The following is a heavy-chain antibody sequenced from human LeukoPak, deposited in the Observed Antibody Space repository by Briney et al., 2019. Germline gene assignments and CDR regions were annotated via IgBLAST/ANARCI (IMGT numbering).Heavy chain of an antibody. D-gene: IGHD1-7*01. CDR2: IKQDGSEK. V-gene: IGHV3-7*01. Sequence: GGSLRLSCAASGFTFNSYWMNWVRQAPGKGLEWVANIKQDGSEKYYVDSVKGRFTISRGNAENSLYLQMNSLRAEDTAVYYCATSRTFDYWGQGTLVTVSS. J-gene: IGHJ4*02. CDR1: GFTFNSYW. CDR3: ATSRTFDY.